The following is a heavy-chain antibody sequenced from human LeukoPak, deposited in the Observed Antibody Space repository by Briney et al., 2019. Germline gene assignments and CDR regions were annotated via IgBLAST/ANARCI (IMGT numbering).Heavy chain of an antibody. CDR1: GGSISSYY. J-gene: IGHJ5*02. CDR2: IYTSGST. CDR3: ARHVWATVTTSASINWFDP. Sequence: SETLSLTCTVSGGSISSYYWSWLRQPPGKGLEWLGYIYTSGSTNYNPSLKSRVTISVDTSKNQFSLKLSSVTAADTAVYYCARHVWATVTTSASINWFDPWVQGTLVTVSS. D-gene: IGHD4-11*01. V-gene: IGHV4-4*09.